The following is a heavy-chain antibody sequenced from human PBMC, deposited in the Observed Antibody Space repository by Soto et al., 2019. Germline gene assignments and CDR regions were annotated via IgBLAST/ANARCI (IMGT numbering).Heavy chain of an antibody. CDR3: AHKGGRGAGMDV. D-gene: IGHD2-15*01. J-gene: IGHJ6*02. CDR1: GFSLSTSGVG. CDR2: VYWDGDK. V-gene: IGHV2-5*02. Sequence: QITLKESGPTLVKPTQTLTLTCTFSGFSLSTSGVGVGWIHQPPGKALEWLALVYWDGDKRYSPSLKSSLTITKDTSKNQVVLTMTNMDPVDTATYYCAHKGGRGAGMDVWGQGTTVTVSS.